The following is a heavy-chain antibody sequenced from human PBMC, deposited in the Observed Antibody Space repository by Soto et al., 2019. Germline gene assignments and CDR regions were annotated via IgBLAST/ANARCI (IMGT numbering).Heavy chain of an antibody. J-gene: IGHJ4*02. V-gene: IGHV4-59*01. Sequence: SETLSLTCTVSGGSISANYWSWIRQSPGKGLEWIGYVYYSGSTVYNPSLKSRVSISADTSKNQFSLRLSSVTAADTAVYYCARDDQSCHYGTCSWQFNYWGQGALVTVSS. D-gene: IGHD2-15*01. CDR3: ARDDQSCHYGTCSWQFNY. CDR2: VYYSGST. CDR1: GGSISANY.